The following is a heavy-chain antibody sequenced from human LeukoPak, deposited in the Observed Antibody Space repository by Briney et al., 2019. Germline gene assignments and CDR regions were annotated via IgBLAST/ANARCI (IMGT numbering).Heavy chain of an antibody. J-gene: IGHJ1*01. CDR2: IIPIFGTA. Sequence: ASVKVSCKASGGAFSSYAISWVRQAPGQGLEWMGGIIPIFGTANYAQKFQGRVTITADESTSTAYMELSSLRSEDTAVYYCARGPTVTPMAEYFQRWGQGTLVTVSS. CDR3: ARGPTVTPMAEYFQR. CDR1: GGAFSSYA. D-gene: IGHD4-17*01. V-gene: IGHV1-69*13.